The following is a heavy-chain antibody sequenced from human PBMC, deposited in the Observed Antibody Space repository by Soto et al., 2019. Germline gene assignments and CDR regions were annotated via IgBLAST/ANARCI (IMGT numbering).Heavy chain of an antibody. D-gene: IGHD4-17*01. CDR3: ARSRDYDPEYFQH. Sequence: SETLSLTCTVSGGSISSYYWSWIRQPPGKGLEWIGYIYYSGSTNYNPSLKSRVTISVDTSKNQFSLKLSSVTAADTAVYYCARSRDYDPEYFQHWGQGTLVTVSS. V-gene: IGHV4-59*01. J-gene: IGHJ1*01. CDR2: IYYSGST. CDR1: GGSISSYY.